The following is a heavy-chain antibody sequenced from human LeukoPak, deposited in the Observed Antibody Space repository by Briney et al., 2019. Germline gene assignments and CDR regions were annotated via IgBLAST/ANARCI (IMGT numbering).Heavy chain of an antibody. CDR1: GGSFSGYY. Sequence: PSETLSLTCAVYGGSFSGYYWSWIRQPPGKGLEWIGEINHRRSTNYNPSLKSRVTMSVDTSKNQFSLNLSSVTAADTTVYYCARGQFWSGYSIWGQGTLVTVSS. J-gene: IGHJ4*02. D-gene: IGHD3-3*02. CDR2: INHRRST. CDR3: ARGQFWSGYSI. V-gene: IGHV4-34*01.